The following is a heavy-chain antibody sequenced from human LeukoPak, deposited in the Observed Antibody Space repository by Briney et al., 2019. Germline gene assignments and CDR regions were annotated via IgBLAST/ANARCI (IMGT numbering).Heavy chain of an antibody. CDR2: INPNSGGT. CDR3: ARAWDGFGELFDY. J-gene: IGHJ4*02. Sequence: ASVKVSCKASGYTFTGYYMHWLRQAPGQGLEWMGWINPNSGGTNYAQKFQGRVTMTRDTSISTAYMELSRLRSDDTAVYYCARAWDGFGELFDYWGQGTLVTVSS. CDR1: GYTFTGYY. V-gene: IGHV1-2*02. D-gene: IGHD3-10*01.